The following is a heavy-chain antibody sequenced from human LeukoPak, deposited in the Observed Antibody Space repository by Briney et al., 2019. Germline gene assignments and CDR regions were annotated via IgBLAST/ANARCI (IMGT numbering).Heavy chain of an antibody. V-gene: IGHV3-23*01. CDR1: GFTFSSYA. CDR2: ISGSGGST. J-gene: IGHJ4*02. CDR3: AKDLRREVRGALDY. Sequence: GGSLRLSCAASGFTFSSYAMSWVRQAPGKGLEWVSAISGSGGSTYYADSVKGRFTISRDNSKNTLYLQMNSLRAEDTAVYYCAKDLRREVRGALDYWGQGTLVTVSS. D-gene: IGHD3-10*01.